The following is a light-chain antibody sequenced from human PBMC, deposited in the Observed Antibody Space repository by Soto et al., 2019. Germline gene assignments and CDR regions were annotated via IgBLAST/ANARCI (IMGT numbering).Light chain of an antibody. CDR2: GAS. J-gene: IGKJ5*01. CDR1: QSISNK. Sequence: EIVMTQSPATLSVSPGERATLSCRASQSISNKVGWYQQKPGQAPRLLIYGASTRATGVPPRFSGSGSGTEFTLTISSLQSEDFAVSYCQQYNIWSSITFGQGTRLEIK. CDR3: QQYNIWSSIT. V-gene: IGKV3-15*01.